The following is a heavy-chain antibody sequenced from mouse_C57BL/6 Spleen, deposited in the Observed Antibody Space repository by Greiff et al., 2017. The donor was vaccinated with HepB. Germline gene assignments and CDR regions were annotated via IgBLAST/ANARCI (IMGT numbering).Heavy chain of an antibody. Sequence: VQLQQSGAELVRPGASVTLSCKASGYTFTDYEMHWVKQTPVHGLERIGAIDPETGGTAYNQKFKGKAILTADKSSSTAYMELRSLTSEDSAVYYCTRPSTAQATSGFAYWGQGTLVTVSA. D-gene: IGHD3-2*02. CDR3: TRPSTAQATSGFAY. V-gene: IGHV1-15*01. CDR2: IDPETGGT. CDR1: GYTFTDYE. J-gene: IGHJ3*01.